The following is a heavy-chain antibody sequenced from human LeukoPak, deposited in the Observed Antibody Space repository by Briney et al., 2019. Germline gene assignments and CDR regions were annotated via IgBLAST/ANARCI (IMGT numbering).Heavy chain of an antibody. CDR1: GYTFTGYY. V-gene: IGHV1-2*02. J-gene: IGHJ4*02. D-gene: IGHD3-22*01. CDR3: ARELNSSGYYY. CDR2: INPNSDGT. Sequence: GASVNVSCKVSGYTFTGYYMHWVRQAPGRGLECMGWINPNSDGTNYARKLQGRVTMTRDTSISTAYMELSRLRSDDTAVYYCARELNSSGYYYWGQGTLVTVSS.